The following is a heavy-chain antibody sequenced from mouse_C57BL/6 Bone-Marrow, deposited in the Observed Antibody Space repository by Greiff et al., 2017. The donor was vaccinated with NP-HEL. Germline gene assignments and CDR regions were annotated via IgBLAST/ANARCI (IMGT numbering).Heavy chain of an antibody. V-gene: IGHV1-15*01. Sequence: VQLQQSGAELVRPGASVTLSCKASGYTFTDYEMHWVKQTPVHGLEWIGAIDPETGGTAYNQKFKGKAILTADKSSSTAYMELRSLTSEDSAVYYCTTILLRFDYWGQGTTLTVSS. CDR2: IDPETGGT. D-gene: IGHD1-1*01. CDR1: GYTFTDYE. J-gene: IGHJ2*01. CDR3: TTILLRFDY.